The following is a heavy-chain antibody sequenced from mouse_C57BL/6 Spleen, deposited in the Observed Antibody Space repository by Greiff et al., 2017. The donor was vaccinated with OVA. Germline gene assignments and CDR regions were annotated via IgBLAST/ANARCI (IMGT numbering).Heavy chain of an antibody. V-gene: IGHV1-4*01. Sequence: VKLQESGAELARPGASVKMSCKASGYTFTSYTMHWVKQRPGQGLEWIGYINPSSGYTKYNQKFKDKATLTADKSSSTAYMQRSSLTSEDSAVYYCAGGDYYYDLDTWGQGTTLPVSS. CDR1: GYTFTSYT. J-gene: IGHJ2*01. D-gene: IGHD2-4*01. CDR2: INPSSGYT. CDR3: AGGDYYYDLDT.